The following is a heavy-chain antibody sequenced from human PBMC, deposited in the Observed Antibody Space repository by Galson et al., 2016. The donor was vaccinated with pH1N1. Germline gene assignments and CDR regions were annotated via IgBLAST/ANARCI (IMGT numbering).Heavy chain of an antibody. D-gene: IGHD2-2*02. CDR3: ARLTAISLSGGKLDV. CDR2: INPTSGGT. J-gene: IGHJ6*02. Sequence: SVKVSCKASGYTFTAYYMHWVRQAPGQGLEWMGWINPTSGGTNYAQKFQGRVIMTRDTSTSTAYMELSRLSYDDTAVYFCARLTAISLSGGKLDVWGQGTTVTVSS. CDR1: GYTFTAYY. V-gene: IGHV1-2*02.